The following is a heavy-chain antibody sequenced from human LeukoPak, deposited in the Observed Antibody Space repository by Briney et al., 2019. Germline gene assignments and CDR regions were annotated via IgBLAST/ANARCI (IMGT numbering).Heavy chain of an antibody. CDR1: GDSISDRYYY. CDR2: IYFSGET. D-gene: IGHD3-10*01. Sequence: PSETLSLTCTVSGDSISDRYYYWAWIRQPPGKGLEWIGSIYFSGETYCNPSLRSRVTISVDTSKNQFSLTLTSVTVADTSVYYCARRGSLLWFDPWGQGTLVTVSS. CDR3: ARRGSLLWFDP. J-gene: IGHJ5*02. V-gene: IGHV4-39*01.